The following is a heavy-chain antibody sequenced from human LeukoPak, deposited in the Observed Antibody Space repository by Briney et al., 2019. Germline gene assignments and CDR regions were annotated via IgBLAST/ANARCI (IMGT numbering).Heavy chain of an antibody. CDR3: ARGPYYDILTGLDY. D-gene: IGHD3-9*01. CDR2: IYHSGST. CDR1: GGSISSSNW. J-gene: IGHJ4*02. Sequence: SETLSLTCAVSGGSISSSNWWSWVRQPPGKGLEWIGEIYHSGSTNYNPSLKSRVTISVDKSKNQFSLKLSSVTAADTAVYYCARGPYYDILTGLDYWGQGTLVTVSS. V-gene: IGHV4-4*02.